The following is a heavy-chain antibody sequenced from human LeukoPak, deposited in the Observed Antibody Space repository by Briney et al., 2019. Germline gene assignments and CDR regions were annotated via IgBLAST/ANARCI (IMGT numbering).Heavy chain of an antibody. J-gene: IGHJ4*02. CDR3: ARESCSSTSCYTRGIDY. D-gene: IGHD2-2*02. Sequence: SQTLSLTCTVSGGSISSGGYYWSWIRQHPGKGLEWIGYIYYSGSTYYNPSLKNRVTISVDTSKNQFSLKLSSVTAADTAVYYCARESCSSTSCYTRGIDYWGQGTLVTVSS. CDR1: GGSISSGGYY. CDR2: IYYSGST. V-gene: IGHV4-31*03.